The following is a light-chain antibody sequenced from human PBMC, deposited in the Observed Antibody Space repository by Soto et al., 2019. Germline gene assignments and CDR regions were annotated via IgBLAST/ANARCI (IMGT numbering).Light chain of an antibody. CDR3: QQYNNLPLT. CDR2: DAS. CDR1: QSVNRN. V-gene: IGKV3-15*01. J-gene: IGKJ4*01. Sequence: EIVMTQSPATLSVSPGERATLSCRASQSVNRNLAWYQQKPGQTPRLLIYDASSRATGIPARFSGSGSGTEFTLTISSLQSEDFAVYYCQQYNNLPLTFCGGTNVEIK.